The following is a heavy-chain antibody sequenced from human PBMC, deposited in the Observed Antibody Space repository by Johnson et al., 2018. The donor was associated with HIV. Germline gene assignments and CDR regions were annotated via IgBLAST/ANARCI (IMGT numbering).Heavy chain of an antibody. CDR1: GFTFSSYA. J-gene: IGHJ3*02. D-gene: IGHD3-9*01. CDR2: ISYDGSNK. Sequence: QVQLVESGGGVVQPGRSLRLSCAASGFTFSSYAMHWVRQAPGKGLEWVAVISYDGSNKYYADSVKGRFTISRDNAKNSLYLQMNSLRAEDTAVYYCALHLTGDSFDIWCQGTMVTVSS. CDR3: ALHLTGDSFDI. V-gene: IGHV3-30-3*01.